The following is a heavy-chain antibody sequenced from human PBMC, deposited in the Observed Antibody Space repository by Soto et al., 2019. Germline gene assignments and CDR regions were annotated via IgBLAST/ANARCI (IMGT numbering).Heavy chain of an antibody. Sequence: QVQLQESGPGLVKPSETLSLTCTVSGGSVSSGSYFWSWIRQPPGKGLEWIGYIYYSGSTNYNPSLKSRVTISVDTSRNQFSLKLSSVTAAGTAVYYCASYSSGWYDVSYWGQGTLVTVSS. CDR3: ASYSSGWYDVSY. J-gene: IGHJ4*02. CDR1: GGSVSSGSYF. V-gene: IGHV4-61*01. D-gene: IGHD6-19*01. CDR2: IYYSGST.